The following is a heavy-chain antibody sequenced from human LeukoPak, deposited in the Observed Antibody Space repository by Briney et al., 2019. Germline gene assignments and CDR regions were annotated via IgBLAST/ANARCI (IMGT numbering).Heavy chain of an antibody. J-gene: IGHJ4*02. CDR3: ASATAVAGTPDYFDY. CDR2: IYYSGST. D-gene: IGHD6-19*01. V-gene: IGHV4-61*08. CDR1: GGSISSGDYY. Sequence: PSETLSLTCTVSGGSISSGDYYWSWIRQPPGKGLEWIGYIYYSGSTNYNPSLKSRVTISVDTSKNQFSLKLSSVTAADTAVYYCASATAVAGTPDYFDYWGQGTLVTVSS.